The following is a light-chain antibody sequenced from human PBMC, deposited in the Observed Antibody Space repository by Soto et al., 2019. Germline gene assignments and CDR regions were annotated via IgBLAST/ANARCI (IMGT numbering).Light chain of an antibody. J-gene: IGKJ2*01. CDR2: GAS. Sequence: EIVLTQSPGTLSLSPGERATLSCRASPSVSSSYLAWYQQKPGQAPRLLIYGASSRAAGTPDRFSGSGSGTDFTLTISRLEPEDVAVYYCQQYGSSPYTFGQGTKVEIK. V-gene: IGKV3-20*01. CDR3: QQYGSSPYT. CDR1: PSVSSSY.